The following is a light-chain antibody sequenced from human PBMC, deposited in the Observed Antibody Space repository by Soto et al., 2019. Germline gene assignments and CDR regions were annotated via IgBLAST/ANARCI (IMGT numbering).Light chain of an antibody. V-gene: IGKV1-5*01. Sequence: DIQMTQSPSALSASLGDRVTITCRASHSIDTWLAWYQQRPGKAPNLLIYDASSLASGVPSRFSGGGSGTEFTLTISNLQPDDFGTYYCHQYKSYTPYTIGQGTKVENK. CDR1: HSIDTW. CDR3: HQYKSYTPYT. CDR2: DAS. J-gene: IGKJ2*01.